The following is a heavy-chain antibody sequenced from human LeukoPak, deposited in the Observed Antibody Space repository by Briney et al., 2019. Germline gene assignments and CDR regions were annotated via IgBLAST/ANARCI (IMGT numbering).Heavy chain of an antibody. Sequence: GASVKVSCKVSGYTLTELSMHWVRQAPGQGLEWMGWINPNSGGTNYAQKFQGRVTMTRDTSISTAYMELSRLRSDDTAVYYCARVSTGEALDIWGQGTMVTVSS. CDR3: ARVSTGEALDI. D-gene: IGHD7-27*01. J-gene: IGHJ3*02. CDR2: INPNSGGT. V-gene: IGHV1-2*02. CDR1: GYTLTELS.